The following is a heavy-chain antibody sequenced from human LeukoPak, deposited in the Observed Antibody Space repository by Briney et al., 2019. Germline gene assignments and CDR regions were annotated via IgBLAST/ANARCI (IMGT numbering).Heavy chain of an antibody. CDR2: IIPIFGTA. CDR3: ARDAPGRDILTGYLDY. J-gene: IGHJ4*02. V-gene: IGHV1-69*01. Sequence: SVKVSCKASGGTFSSYAISWVQQAPGQGLEWMGGIIPIFGTANYAQKFQGRVTITADESTSTAYMELSSLRSEDTAVYYCARDAPGRDILTGYLDYWGQGTLVTVSS. D-gene: IGHD3-9*01. CDR1: GGTFSSYA.